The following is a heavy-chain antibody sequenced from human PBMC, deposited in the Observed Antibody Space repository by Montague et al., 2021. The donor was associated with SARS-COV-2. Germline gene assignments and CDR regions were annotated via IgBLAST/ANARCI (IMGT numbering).Heavy chain of an antibody. CDR1: GGSISSYY. J-gene: IGHJ4*02. CDR3: VRVGVSNWYSFFDY. V-gene: IGHV4-59*01. Sequence: SETLSLTCTVSGGSISSYYWSWIRQPPGKGLEWIGYIFNSGSTNYNPPLKSRVTIPVDTSKNQLSLRLRSVTAADTAVYYCVRVGVSNWYSFFDYWGQGTLVTVSS. CDR2: IFNSGST. D-gene: IGHD6-13*01.